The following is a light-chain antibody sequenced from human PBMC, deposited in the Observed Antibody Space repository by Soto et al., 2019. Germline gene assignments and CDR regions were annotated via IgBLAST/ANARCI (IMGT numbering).Light chain of an antibody. J-gene: IGKJ1*01. Sequence: EIVLTQSPVTLAFAPGERVTISFRASQSVSSSYLAWYQQKPGQAPRLLIYGASSRATGIPDRFSGSGSGTDFTLAISSLQPEDSATYYCLQDINYPWTFGQGTKVDIK. CDR2: GAS. CDR3: LQDINYPWT. CDR1: QSVSSSY. V-gene: IGKV3-20*01.